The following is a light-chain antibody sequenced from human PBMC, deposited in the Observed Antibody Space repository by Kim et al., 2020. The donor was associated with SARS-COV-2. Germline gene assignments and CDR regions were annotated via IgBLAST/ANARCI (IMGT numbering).Light chain of an antibody. CDR1: QGISSY. J-gene: IGKJ2*01. CDR2: AAS. CDR3: QQLNSYPYT. Sequence: DIQLTQSPSFLSASVGDRVTITCRASQGISSYLAWYQQKPGKAPKLLIYAASTLQSGVPSRFSGSGSGTEFTLTISSLQPEDFATYYCQQLNSYPYTFGQGTKREI. V-gene: IGKV1-9*01.